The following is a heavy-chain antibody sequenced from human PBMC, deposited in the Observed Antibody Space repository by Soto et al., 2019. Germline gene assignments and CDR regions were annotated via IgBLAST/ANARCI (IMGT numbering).Heavy chain of an antibody. CDR3: AGSDCSGGSCYFSYFDY. CDR2: IYYSGST. Sequence: SETLSLTCTVSGGSISSGDYYWSWIRQPPGKGLEWIGYIYYSGSTYYNPSLKSRVTISVDTSKNQFSLKLSSVTAADTAVYYCAGSDCSGGSCYFSYFDYWGQGTLVTVSS. J-gene: IGHJ4*02. D-gene: IGHD2-15*01. V-gene: IGHV4-30-4*01. CDR1: GGSISSGDYY.